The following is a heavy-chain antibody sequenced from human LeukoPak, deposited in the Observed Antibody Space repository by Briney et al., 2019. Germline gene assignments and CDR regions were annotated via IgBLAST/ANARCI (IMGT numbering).Heavy chain of an antibody. Sequence: SETLSLTCAVYGGSFSGYYWSWIRQPPGKGLEWIGEINHSGSTNYNPSLKSRVTISVDTSKNQFSLKLSSVTAADAAVYYCTSGDSGSYYAPIDYWGQGTLVTVSS. CDR1: GGSFSGYY. CDR2: INHSGST. D-gene: IGHD1-26*01. V-gene: IGHV4-34*01. J-gene: IGHJ4*02. CDR3: TSGDSGSYYAPIDY.